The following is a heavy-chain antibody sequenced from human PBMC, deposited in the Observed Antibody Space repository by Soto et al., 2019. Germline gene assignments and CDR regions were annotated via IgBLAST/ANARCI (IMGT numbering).Heavy chain of an antibody. CDR1: GFTFSTYG. Sequence: GGSLRLSCAASGFTFSTYGMHWVRQAPGKGMEWVAVISDDGSKKNYVDSVKGRFTISRDNSKNTLYLQMNSLRDEDTAVYYCARDGGYYYVGFFDYWGQGTLVTVSS. V-gene: IGHV3-33*05. CDR3: ARDGGYYYVGFFDY. D-gene: IGHD3-22*01. J-gene: IGHJ4*02. CDR2: ISDDGSKK.